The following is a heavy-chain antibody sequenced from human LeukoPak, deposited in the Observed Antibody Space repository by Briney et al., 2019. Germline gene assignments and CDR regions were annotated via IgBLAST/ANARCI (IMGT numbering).Heavy chain of an antibody. CDR1: GLIFSSYS. Sequence: GGSLRLSCAASGLIFSSYSMNWVRQAPGKGLEWVSSISSSSSYIYSADSVKGRFTISRDNAKNSLYLQMNSLRAEDTAVYYCARGAPYCSSTSCYDYWGQGTLVTVSS. D-gene: IGHD2-2*01. J-gene: IGHJ4*02. CDR2: ISSSSSYI. CDR3: ARGAPYCSSTSCYDY. V-gene: IGHV3-21*01.